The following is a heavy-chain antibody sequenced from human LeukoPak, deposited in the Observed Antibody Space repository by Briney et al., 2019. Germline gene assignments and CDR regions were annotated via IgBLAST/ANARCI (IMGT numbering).Heavy chain of an antibody. J-gene: IGHJ4*02. D-gene: IGHD5-12*01. CDR1: GFTFDDYA. CDR2: ISWDGGST. CDR3: ARYGYSGYDLDPYYFDY. V-gene: IGHV3-43D*03. Sequence: GGSLRLSCAASGFTFDDYAMHWVRQAPGKGLEWVSLISWDGGSTYYADSVKGRFTISRDNAKNSLYLQMNSLRAEDTAVYYCARYGYSGYDLDPYYFDYWGQGTLVTVSS.